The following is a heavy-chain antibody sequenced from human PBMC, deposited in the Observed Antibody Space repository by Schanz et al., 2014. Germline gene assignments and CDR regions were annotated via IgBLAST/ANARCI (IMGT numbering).Heavy chain of an antibody. CDR1: GFTFSISA. D-gene: IGHD1-1*01. Sequence: EVQLLESGGGLVQPGGSLRLSCAASGFTFSISAMSWVRQVPGKGLEWVSAILGLASTTYYADSVKGRFTISRDNSKNLLYLQMNSLRAEDTAVYYCTRDVRLDRRGNWFDPWGQGTLLTVSS. CDR2: ILGLASTT. J-gene: IGHJ5*02. V-gene: IGHV3-23*01. CDR3: TRDVRLDRRGNWFDP.